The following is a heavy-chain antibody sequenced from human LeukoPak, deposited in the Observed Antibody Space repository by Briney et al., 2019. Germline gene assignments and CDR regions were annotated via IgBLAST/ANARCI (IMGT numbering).Heavy chain of an antibody. CDR2: ISYDGSNK. D-gene: IGHD5-18*01. J-gene: IGHJ4*02. Sequence: GGSLRLSCAASGFIFSSYWMSWVRQAPGKGLEWVAVISYDGSNKYYADSVKGRFTISRDNSKNTLYLQMNSLRAEDTAVYYCARDGGPGELWFPAVDYWGQGTLVTVSS. CDR1: GFIFSSYW. V-gene: IGHV3-30-3*01. CDR3: ARDGGPGELWFPAVDY.